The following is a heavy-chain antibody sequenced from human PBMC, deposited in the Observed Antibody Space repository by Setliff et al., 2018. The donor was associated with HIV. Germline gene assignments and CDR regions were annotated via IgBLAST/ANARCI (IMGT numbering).Heavy chain of an antibody. Sequence: GASVKVSCKASGYTFTKYGITWVRQAPGQGLEWMGWINTETGSPMYAQGFKGRFVFSSDTSGSTAYLQINSLKAEDTAMYFCARLGTYWSTLNYWGQGALVTVSS. CDR1: GYTFTKYG. D-gene: IGHD2-8*02. CDR3: ARLGTYWSTLNY. CDR2: INTETGSP. J-gene: IGHJ4*02. V-gene: IGHV7-4-1*02.